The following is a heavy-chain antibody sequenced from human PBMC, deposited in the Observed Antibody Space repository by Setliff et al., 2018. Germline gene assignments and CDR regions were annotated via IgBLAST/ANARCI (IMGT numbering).Heavy chain of an antibody. D-gene: IGHD6-6*01. Sequence: SETLSLTCAASGGTFSDYYWTWIRQPPGKGLEWIGEINQSGTSNYNQSLKSRLTISVDTSKNQFSLRLNSVTAADTAVYYCARGRNVAARLLDSWGQGARVTVSS. CDR2: INQSGTS. J-gene: IGHJ4*02. V-gene: IGHV4-34*01. CDR3: ARGRNVAARLLDS. CDR1: GGTFSDYY.